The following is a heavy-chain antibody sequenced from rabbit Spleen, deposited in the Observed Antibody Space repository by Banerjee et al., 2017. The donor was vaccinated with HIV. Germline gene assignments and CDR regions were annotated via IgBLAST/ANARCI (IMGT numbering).Heavy chain of an antibody. D-gene: IGHD6-1*01. CDR3: ARYIGDSYMDI. J-gene: IGHJ6*01. CDR2: IGTTSGSA. CDR1: RFDLSSYYY. V-gene: IGHV1S43*01. Sequence: QSLEESGGGLVKPGGTLTLTCKASRFDLSSYYYMCWVRQAPGKGLELIACIGTTSGSAYYASWARGRFTISRTSTTVNLKITRPTTEDTATYFCARYIGDSYMDIWGPGTLVTV.